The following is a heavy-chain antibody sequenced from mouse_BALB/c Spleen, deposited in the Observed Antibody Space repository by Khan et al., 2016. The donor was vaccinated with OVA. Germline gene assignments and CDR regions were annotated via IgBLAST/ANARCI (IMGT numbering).Heavy chain of an antibody. J-gene: IGHJ2*01. Sequence: EVKLLESGPGLVKPSQSVSLTCTATGYSITSCYGWKWIRQSPGNKVESMGHISYSGSTNYNQTFKSRTTITRDTSSNPTYLQLNSVPTEDTATFYCARTARIKYWGQGTTLTVSS. D-gene: IGHD1-2*01. V-gene: IGHV3-1*02. CDR2: ISYSGST. CDR1: GYSITSCYG. CDR3: ARTARIKY.